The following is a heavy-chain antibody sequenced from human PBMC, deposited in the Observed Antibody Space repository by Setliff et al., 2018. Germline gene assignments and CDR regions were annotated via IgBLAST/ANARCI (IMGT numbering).Heavy chain of an antibody. Sequence: SETLSLTCAAHGGSFSDYYWTWIRQPPGKGLEWIGEINHSGSTKYSPSLESRVTMSVDPSKNQFSLKVTSVTAPDTAVYYCARGRNVAARLLGSWCRGTLVTVSS. J-gene: IGHJ4*02. CDR2: INHSGST. D-gene: IGHD6-6*01. V-gene: IGHV4-34*01. CDR3: ARGRNVAARLLGS. CDR1: GGSFSDYY.